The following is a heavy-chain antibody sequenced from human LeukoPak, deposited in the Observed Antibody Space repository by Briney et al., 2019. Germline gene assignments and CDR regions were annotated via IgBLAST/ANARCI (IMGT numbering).Heavy chain of an antibody. V-gene: IGHV1-18*01. CDR2: ITAGNGNT. CDR1: GYNFNSYG. D-gene: IGHD5-18*01. Sequence: ASVKVSCKASGYNFNSYGICWVRQAPRQRLEWMGWITAGNGNTNYAQKVQGRVTMTTDTSTSTAYMGLRSLRSDDTAVYFCARDLERGYSYGYNAFDIWGQGTMVTVSS. CDR3: ARDLERGYSYGYNAFDI. J-gene: IGHJ3*02.